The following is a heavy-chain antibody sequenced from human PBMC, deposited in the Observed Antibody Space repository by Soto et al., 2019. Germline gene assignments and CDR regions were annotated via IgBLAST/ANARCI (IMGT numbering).Heavy chain of an antibody. V-gene: IGHV5-51*01. CDR1: GYSFTTYW. CDR3: ARQDSSSWYSFGYYYYYYGMDV. CDR2: IYPGDSDT. D-gene: IGHD6-13*01. Sequence: GESLKISCKGSGYSFTTYWIGWVRQMPGKGLEWMGIIYPGDSDTRYSPSFQGQVTISADKSISTAYLQWSSLKASDTAMYYCARQDSSSWYSFGYYYYYYGMDVWGQGTTVTVSS. J-gene: IGHJ6*02.